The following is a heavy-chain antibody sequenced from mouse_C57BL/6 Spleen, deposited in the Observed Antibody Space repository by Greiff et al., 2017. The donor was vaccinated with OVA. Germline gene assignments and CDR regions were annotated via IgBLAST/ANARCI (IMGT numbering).Heavy chain of an antibody. V-gene: IGHV2-6*01. J-gene: IGHJ3*01. D-gene: IGHD3-2*02. CDR3: ARLDSSGSAWFAY. CDR1: GFSLTSYG. Sequence: VKLMESGPGLVAPSQSLSITCTVSGFSLTSYGVDWVRQSPGKGLEWLGVIWGVGSTNYNSALKSRLSISKDNYKSQVFLKMNSLQTDDTAMYYCARLDSSGSAWFAYWGQGTLVTVSA. CDR2: IWGVGST.